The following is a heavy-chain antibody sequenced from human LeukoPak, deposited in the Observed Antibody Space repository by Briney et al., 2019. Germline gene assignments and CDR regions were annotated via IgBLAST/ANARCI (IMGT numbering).Heavy chain of an antibody. CDR3: ARGVRSSSSWTSYYFDY. CDR1: GYTFTRYG. D-gene: IGHD6-13*01. J-gene: IGHJ4*02. CDR2: ISAYNGNT. V-gene: IGHV1-18*01. Sequence: ASVKVSCKASGYTFTRYGISWERQAPGQGLEWMGWISAYNGNTNYAQKLQGRVTMTTDTSTSTAYMELRSLRSDDTAVYYCARGVRSSSSWTSYYFDYWGQGTLVTVSS.